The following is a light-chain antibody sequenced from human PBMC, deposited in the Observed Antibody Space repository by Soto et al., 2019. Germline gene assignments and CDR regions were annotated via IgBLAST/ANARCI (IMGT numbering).Light chain of an antibody. J-gene: IGKJ1*01. CDR1: QNVRDSY. CDR3: QQYGSSPGT. CDR2: DTS. V-gene: IGKV3-20*01. Sequence: EIALTLSPGTLSLSPGERATLSCRASQNVRDSYLAWYQQKPGQAPSLLLYDTSTRATGVPDRFSGSGSGTDFALTISRVEPEDFALYFCQQYGSSPGTFGQGTKVEI.